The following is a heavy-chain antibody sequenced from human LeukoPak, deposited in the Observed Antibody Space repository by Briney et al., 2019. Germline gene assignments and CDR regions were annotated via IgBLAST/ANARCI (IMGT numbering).Heavy chain of an antibody. CDR2: IRYDGSNK. CDR1: GFTFSSYG. CDR3: AEVSRCSSTSCYPDDAFDI. V-gene: IGHV3-30*02. Sequence: GGSLRLSCAASGFTFSSYGMHWVRQAPGKGLEWVAFIRYDGSNKYYVESVKGRFIISRDIYKNTLYLQMHSLRAEDTAVYYCAEVSRCSSTSCYPDDAFDIWGQGTMVTVSS. J-gene: IGHJ3*02. D-gene: IGHD2-2*01.